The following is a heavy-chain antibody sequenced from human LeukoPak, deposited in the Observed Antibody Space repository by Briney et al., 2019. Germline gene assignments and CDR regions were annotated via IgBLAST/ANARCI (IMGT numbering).Heavy chain of an antibody. CDR2: ISSSSSYI. CDR1: GFTFSSYS. CDR3: ARSGLLPGGGSYFDY. V-gene: IGHV3-21*04. Sequence: GGSLRLSCAASGFTFSSYSMNWVRQAPGKGLEWVSSISSSSSYIYYADSVKGRFTISRDNAKNSLYLQMNSLRAEDTAVYYCARSGLLPGGGSYFDYWGQGTLVTVSS. J-gene: IGHJ4*02. D-gene: IGHD1-26*01.